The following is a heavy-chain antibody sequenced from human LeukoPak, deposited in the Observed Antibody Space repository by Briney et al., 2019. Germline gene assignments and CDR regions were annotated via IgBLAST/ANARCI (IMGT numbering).Heavy chain of an antibody. V-gene: IGHV3-30*14. CDR1: GFAFSSYA. CDR2: ISYDGITE. Sequence: GGSLRLSCAASGFAFSSYAMHWVRQAPGKGLEWVAIISYDGITEDYSDSVKGRFSISRDNFKNTLYLQMNSLRAEDTAVYYCARRAGAYSHPYDYWGQGTLVTVSS. CDR3: ARRAGAYSHPYDY. J-gene: IGHJ4*02. D-gene: IGHD4/OR15-4a*01.